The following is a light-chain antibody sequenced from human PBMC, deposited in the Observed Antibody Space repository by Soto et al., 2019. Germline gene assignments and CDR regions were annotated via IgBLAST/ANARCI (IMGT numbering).Light chain of an antibody. CDR3: GTWDSSLSAGPYV. CDR2: DNN. J-gene: IGLJ1*01. CDR1: SSNIGNNY. V-gene: IGLV1-51*01. Sequence: QSALTQPPSVSAAPGQTVTISCSGSSSNIGNNYVSWYQQLPGTAPKLLIYDNNKRPSGIPDRFSGSKSGTSATLGITGLQTGDEADYYCGTWDSSLSAGPYVFGTGTKLTVL.